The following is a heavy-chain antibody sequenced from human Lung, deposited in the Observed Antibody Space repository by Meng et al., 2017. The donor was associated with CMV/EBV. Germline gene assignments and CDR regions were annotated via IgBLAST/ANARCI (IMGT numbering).Heavy chain of an antibody. Sequence: SETLSLXCRVYGGSIIGYFWSWIRQPPGKGLEWIGEISHAGTTNYNPSLKSRVSLSLDMSKHQFSLNLSSLTAADTAVYYCARDVCGRDDFWSGCYDYWGQGTXVTVSS. V-gene: IGHV4-34*01. J-gene: IGHJ4*02. CDR1: GGSIIGYF. D-gene: IGHD3-3*01. CDR2: ISHAGTT. CDR3: ARDVCGRDDFWSGCYDY.